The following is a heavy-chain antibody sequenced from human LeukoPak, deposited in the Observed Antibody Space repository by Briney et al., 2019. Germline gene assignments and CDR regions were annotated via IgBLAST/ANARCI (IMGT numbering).Heavy chain of an antibody. CDR3: VSFYETY. CDR1: GNYW. J-gene: IGHJ4*02. Sequence: GSLRLSCAASGNYWMHWVRQVPGKGLVWVSHINSDGSWTSYADSVKGRFTISKDNAKNTVYLQMNGLRAEDTAVYYCVSFYETYWGRGTLVTVSS. CDR2: INSDGSWT. V-gene: IGHV3-74*01. D-gene: IGHD2/OR15-2a*01.